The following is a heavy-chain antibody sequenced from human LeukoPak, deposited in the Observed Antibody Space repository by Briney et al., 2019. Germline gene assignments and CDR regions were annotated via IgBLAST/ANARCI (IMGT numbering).Heavy chain of an antibody. CDR2: ISYDGSNK. J-gene: IGHJ4*02. D-gene: IGHD4-11*01. Sequence: PGRSLRLSWAASGFPFSSYAMHRVRQAPGKGPEWVAVISYDGSNKYYADSVKGRFTISRDNSKNTLYLQMNSLRAEDTAVYYCARGPSTTVTNRNYFDYWGQGTLVTVSS. CDR3: ARGPSTTVTNRNYFDY. V-gene: IGHV3-30-3*01. CDR1: GFPFSSYA.